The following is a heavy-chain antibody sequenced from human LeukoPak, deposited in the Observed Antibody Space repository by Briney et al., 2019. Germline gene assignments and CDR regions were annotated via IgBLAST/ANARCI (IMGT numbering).Heavy chain of an antibody. CDR2: IYYSGNT. J-gene: IGHJ5*02. CDR1: GGSISSSSYY. Sequence: SETLSLTCTVSGGSISSSSYYWGWIRQPPGKGLEWIGSIYYSGNTYYNPSLKSRVTISLDTSTNQFSLKLSSVTAADTAVYYCARREAVTGTPRAWFDPWGQGTLVTVSS. CDR3: ARREAVTGTPRAWFDP. V-gene: IGHV4-39*07. D-gene: IGHD6-19*01.